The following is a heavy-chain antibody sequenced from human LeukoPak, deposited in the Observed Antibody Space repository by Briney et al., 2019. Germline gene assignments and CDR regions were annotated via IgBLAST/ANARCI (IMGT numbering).Heavy chain of an antibody. J-gene: IGHJ4*02. D-gene: IGHD4-17*01. CDR2: ISVNGGST. Sequence: GGSLRLACAASGFTFSSYGMSWVRQTPGKGLEWVSGISVNGGSTYYADSVKGRFTISRDNSKSTLYLQMNSLRAEDTAVYYCAKDGRRSYGDYVSGWGQGTLVTVSS. CDR1: GFTFSSYG. CDR3: AKDGRRSYGDYVSG. V-gene: IGHV3-23*01.